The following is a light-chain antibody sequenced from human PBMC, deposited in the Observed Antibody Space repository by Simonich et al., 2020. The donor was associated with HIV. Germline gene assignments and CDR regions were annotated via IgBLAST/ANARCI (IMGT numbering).Light chain of an antibody. CDR3: SSYTSSSTVV. J-gene: IGLJ2*01. V-gene: IGLV2-14*03. CDR2: NVS. Sequence: QSALTQPASVSGSPGQLITISCTGTSSDVGGYNPVSWYQQHPGKAPKLMIYNVSNRPSGVSNRFSGSKSGNTASLTIYGLQAEDEADYHCSSYTSSSTVVFGGGTKVTVL. CDR1: SSDVGGYNP.